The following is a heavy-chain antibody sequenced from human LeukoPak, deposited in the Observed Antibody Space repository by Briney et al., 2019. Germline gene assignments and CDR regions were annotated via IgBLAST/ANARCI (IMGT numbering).Heavy chain of an antibody. J-gene: IGHJ4*02. CDR3: ASGGSYIYDF. CDR2: IYYSGST. CDR1: GGSVSSSSYY. D-gene: IGHD1-26*01. Sequence: EPSETLSLTCTVSGGSVSSSSYYWGWVRQSPGKGLEWIGSIYYSGSTYYSSSLKSRVTISVDTSKNQYSLKLSSVTASDTAVYYCASGGSYIYDFWGQGTPITVSS. V-gene: IGHV4-39*01.